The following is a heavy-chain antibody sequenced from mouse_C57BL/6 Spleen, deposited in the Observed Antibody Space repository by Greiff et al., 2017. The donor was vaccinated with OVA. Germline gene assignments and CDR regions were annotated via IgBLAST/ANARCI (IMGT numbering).Heavy chain of an antibody. CDR1: GFSLTSYG. Sequence: VKVVESGPGLVQPSQSLSITCTVSGFSLTSYGVHWVRQSPGKGLEWLGVIWSGGSTDYNAAFISRLSISKDNSKSQVFFKMNSLQADDTAIYYCASLITTVVATGDAMDYWGQGTSVTVSS. D-gene: IGHD1-1*01. CDR3: ASLITTVVATGDAMDY. CDR2: IWSGGST. V-gene: IGHV2-2*01. J-gene: IGHJ4*01.